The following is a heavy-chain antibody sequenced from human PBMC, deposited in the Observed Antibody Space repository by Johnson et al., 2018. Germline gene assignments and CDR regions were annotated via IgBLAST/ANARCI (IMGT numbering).Heavy chain of an antibody. CDR3: SGLGVGPPTLVMDV. CDR2: ISGSGVST. D-gene: IGHD1-26*01. CDR1: GFTFSNYA. J-gene: IGHJ6*02. V-gene: IGHV3-23*04. Sequence: VQLVESGGGLVKPGGSLRLSCAASGFTFSNYAMTWVRQAPGKGLEWVSGISGSGVSTYYAASVKGRFTISRDNSKNTLYLQMNSRRAEDTAVDYCSGLGVGPPTLVMDVWGQGTTVTVSS.